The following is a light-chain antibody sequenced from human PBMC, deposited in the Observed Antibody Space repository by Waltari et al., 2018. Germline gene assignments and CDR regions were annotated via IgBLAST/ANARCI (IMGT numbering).Light chain of an antibody. V-gene: IGKV4-1*01. J-gene: IGKJ1*01. CDR3: QQYYSTPWT. CDR1: QSVLYSSNNKNY. CDR2: WAS. Sequence: DIVMTQSPDSLAVSLGERATINYKSSQSVLYSSNNKNYLACYQQKPVQPPKLLIYWASTRESGVPDRFSGSGSGTDFTLTISSLQAEDVAVYYCQQYYSTPWTFGQGTKVEIK.